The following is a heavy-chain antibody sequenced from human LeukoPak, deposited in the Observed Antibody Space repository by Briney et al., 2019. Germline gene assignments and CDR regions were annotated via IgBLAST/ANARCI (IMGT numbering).Heavy chain of an antibody. Sequence: SGTLSLTCTVSGGSISSYYWSWIRQPPGKGLEWIGYIYYSGSTNYNPSLKSRVTISVDTSKNQFSLKLSSVTAADTAVYYCARGGATRFYFDYWGQGTLVTVSS. CDR2: IYYSGST. J-gene: IGHJ4*02. CDR1: GGSISSYY. V-gene: IGHV4-59*01. D-gene: IGHD1-26*01. CDR3: ARGGATRFYFDY.